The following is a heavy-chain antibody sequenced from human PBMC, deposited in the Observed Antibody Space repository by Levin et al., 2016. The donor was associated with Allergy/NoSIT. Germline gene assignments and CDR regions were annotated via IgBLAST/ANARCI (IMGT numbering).Heavy chain of an antibody. CDR2: ISGSGGST. J-gene: IGHJ6*03. CDR3: AKSLEWLSTYYYYMDV. Sequence: WIRQPPGKGLEWVSAISGSGGSTYYADSVKGRFTISRDNSKNTLYLQMNSLRAEDTAVYYCAKSLEWLSTYYYYMDVWGKGTTVTVSS. V-gene: IGHV3-23*01. D-gene: IGHD3-3*01.